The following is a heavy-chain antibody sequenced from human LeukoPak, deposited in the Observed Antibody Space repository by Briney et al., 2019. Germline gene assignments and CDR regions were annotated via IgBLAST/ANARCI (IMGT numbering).Heavy chain of an antibody. V-gene: IGHV3-23*01. J-gene: IGHJ4*02. CDR1: GFTFSSYA. D-gene: IGHD3-22*01. CDR2: ISGSGDNT. CDR3: AKGSYYDSSGSFYFDY. Sequence: GGSLRLSCAASGFTFSSYAMSWVRQAPGKGLEWVSGISGSGDNTYYADSVKGRFTISRDNSKSTLYVQVNSLGTEDTAAYYCAKGSYYDSSGSFYFDYWGQGTLVTVSS.